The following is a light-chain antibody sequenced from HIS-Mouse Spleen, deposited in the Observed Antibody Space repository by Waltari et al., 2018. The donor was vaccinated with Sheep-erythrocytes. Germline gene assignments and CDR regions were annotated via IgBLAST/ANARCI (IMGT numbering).Light chain of an antibody. CDR1: SRDVGCHNY. CDR2: DVS. V-gene: IGLV2-11*01. CDR3: CSYAGSYNHV. J-gene: IGLJ1*01. Sequence: QSSLTQPRSASGSPGQSVPISCPGTSRDVGCHNYVAWYQQHPGKAPKLMIYDVSKRPSGVPDRFSGSKSGNTASLTISGLQAEDEADYYCCSYAGSYNHVFATGTKVTVL.